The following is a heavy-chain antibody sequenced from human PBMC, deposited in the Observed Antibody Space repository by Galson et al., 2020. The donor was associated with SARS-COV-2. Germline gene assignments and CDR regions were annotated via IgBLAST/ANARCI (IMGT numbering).Heavy chain of an antibody. J-gene: IGHJ4*02. V-gene: IGHV3-23*01. CDR3: ATDPLYQIYCGGDCYSGYFDY. CDR2: ISGSGGST. Sequence: TGGSLRLSCAASGFTFSSYAMSWVRQAPGKGLEWVSAISGSGGSTYYADSVKGRFTISRHNSKNTLYLQMNSLRAEDTAVYYCATDPLYQIYCGGDCYSGYFDYWGQGPLVTVSS. CDR1: GFTFSSYA. D-gene: IGHD2-21*02.